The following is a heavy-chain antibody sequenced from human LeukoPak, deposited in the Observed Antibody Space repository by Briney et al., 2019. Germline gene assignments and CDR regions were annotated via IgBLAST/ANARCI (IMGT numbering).Heavy chain of an antibody. CDR1: GFTFSSYA. CDR3: AEGGYYDSSGYYPSTFDY. J-gene: IGHJ4*02. V-gene: IGHV3-48*01. CDR2: ISSSSSTI. D-gene: IGHD3-22*01. Sequence: GGSLRLSCAASGFTFSSYAMSWVRQAPGKGLEWVSAISSSSSTIYYADSVKGRFTISRDNAKNSLYLQMNSLRAEDTAVYYCAEGGYYDSSGYYPSTFDYWGQGTLVTVSS.